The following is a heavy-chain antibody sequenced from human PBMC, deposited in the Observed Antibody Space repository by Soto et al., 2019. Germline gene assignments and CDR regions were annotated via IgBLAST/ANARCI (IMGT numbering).Heavy chain of an antibody. J-gene: IGHJ3*02. CDR1: GFSFSNYA. D-gene: IGHD4-17*01. CDR2: IGSSGDTT. CDR3: GKDPNGDYIGAFDI. V-gene: IGHV3-23*01. Sequence: GGSLRLSCAASGFSFSNYAMSWVRQAPGKGLEWVSGIGSSGDTTKLADSVKGRFTISRDNSKNTLYLQMNSLRAEDAALYYCGKDPNGDYIGAFDIWGQGTMVTVSS.